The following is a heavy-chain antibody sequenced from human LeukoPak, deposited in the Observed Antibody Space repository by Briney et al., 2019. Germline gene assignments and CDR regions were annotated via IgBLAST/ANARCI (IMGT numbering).Heavy chain of an antibody. CDR2: INHSGST. Sequence: SETLSLTCAVYDGSFSGYYWSWIRQPPGKGLEWIGEINHSGSTNYNPSLKSRVTISVDTSKNQFSLKLSSVTAADTAVYYCARHGSHYDILTGYYSDWGQGTLVTVSS. D-gene: IGHD3-9*01. CDR1: DGSFSGYY. CDR3: ARHGSHYDILTGYYSD. V-gene: IGHV4-34*01. J-gene: IGHJ4*02.